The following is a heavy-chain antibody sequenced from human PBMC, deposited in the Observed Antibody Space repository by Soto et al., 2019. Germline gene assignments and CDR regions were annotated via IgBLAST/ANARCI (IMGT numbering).Heavy chain of an antibody. D-gene: IGHD6-6*01. CDR3: ARTGGVMAARPLEY. V-gene: IGHV1-18*04. J-gene: IGHJ4*02. CDR2: ISAYNGNK. CDR1: GYMFTTYG. Sequence: QVQLVQSGGEVKKPGASVEVSCRTSGYMFTTYGMSWVRQAPGQGLEWMAWISAYNGNKKYAQKFQGRVTMTTDTSTSTGSMELRNLTSDDTGTYFCARTGGVMAARPLEYWGQGTLVTVSS.